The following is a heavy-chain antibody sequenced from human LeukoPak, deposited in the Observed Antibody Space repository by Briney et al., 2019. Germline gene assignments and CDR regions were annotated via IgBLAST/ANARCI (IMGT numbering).Heavy chain of an antibody. CDR1: GYIFTSYW. CDR3: ARHLVGATRNFDY. D-gene: IGHD1-26*01. CDR2: IDPSDSYT. J-gene: IGHJ4*02. Sequence: GESLRISCKASGYIFTSYWISWVRQMPGKGLDWMGRIDPSDSYTYYSPSFQGHVTISADRSISTAYLQWSSLKASDTAMYYCARHLVGATRNFDYWGQGTLVTVSS. V-gene: IGHV5-10-1*01.